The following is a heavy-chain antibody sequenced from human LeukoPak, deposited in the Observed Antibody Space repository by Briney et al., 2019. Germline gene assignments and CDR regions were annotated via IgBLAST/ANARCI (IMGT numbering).Heavy chain of an antibody. V-gene: IGHV4-39*02. Sequence: SETLSLTCTVSGGSISSSSYYWGWIRQPPGKGREWIGSIYYSGSTYYNPSLKSRVTISVDTSKNQFSLKLSSVTAADTAVYYCAREVDYYDSSGPGPGHWFDPWGQGTLVTVSS. J-gene: IGHJ5*02. CDR2: IYYSGST. CDR1: GGSISSSSYY. D-gene: IGHD3-22*01. CDR3: AREVDYYDSSGPGPGHWFDP.